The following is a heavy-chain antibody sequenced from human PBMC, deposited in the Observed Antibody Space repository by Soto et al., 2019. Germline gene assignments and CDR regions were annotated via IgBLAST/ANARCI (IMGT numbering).Heavy chain of an antibody. CDR3: ARGGGYAYGFSFDF. J-gene: IGHJ4*02. V-gene: IGHV3-7*01. CDR2: IKQDGSEK. D-gene: IGHD5-18*01. Sequence: GSLRLSWSTSGFSFNTYWMNWVRQAPGRGLEWVANIKQDGSEKNYVDSVKGRFTISRDNPKKSLYLEMNSLRVEDTAVYYCARGGGYAYGFSFDFWGQG. CDR1: GFSFNTYW.